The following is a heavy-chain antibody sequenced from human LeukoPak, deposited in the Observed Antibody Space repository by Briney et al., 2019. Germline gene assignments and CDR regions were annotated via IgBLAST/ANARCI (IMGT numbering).Heavy chain of an antibody. J-gene: IGHJ3*02. Sequence: GESLKISCKGSGYSFTSYWIGWVRQMPGKGLEWMGIIYPGDSDTRYSPSFQGQVTISADKSISTAYLQWSSLKASDTAMYYCARAVYDSSGPHAFDIWGQGTMVTVSS. D-gene: IGHD3-22*01. CDR1: GYSFTSYW. CDR2: IYPGDSDT. V-gene: IGHV5-51*01. CDR3: ARAVYDSSGPHAFDI.